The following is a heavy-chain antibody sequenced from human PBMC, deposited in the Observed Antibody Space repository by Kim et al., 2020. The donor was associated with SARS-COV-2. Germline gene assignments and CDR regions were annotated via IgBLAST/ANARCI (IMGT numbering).Heavy chain of an antibody. J-gene: IGHJ4*02. D-gene: IGHD3-16*01. CDR1: GFTFTNFA. V-gene: IGHV3-23*01. CDR2: IGSSGGGT. Sequence: GGSLRLSCAASGFTFTNFAMNWVRQAPGKGLELVSTIGSSGGGTYYADSVKGRFTTSRDNSKNTLSLQMNSQRAEDTAVYYCAKFQGGTAFRNFDYWGQGTLVTVSS. CDR3: AKFQGGTAFRNFDY.